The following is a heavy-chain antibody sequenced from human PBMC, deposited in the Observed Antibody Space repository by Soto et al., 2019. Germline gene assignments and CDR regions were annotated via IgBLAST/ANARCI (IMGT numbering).Heavy chain of an antibody. CDR3: ARGPRDGYNSLFAY. D-gene: IGHD5-12*01. V-gene: IGHV4-30-4*01. Sequence: QVQLQESGPGLVKPSQTLSLTCTVSGGSISSGDYYWSWIRQPPGKGLEWIGYIYYSGSTYYNPSLMIRVTISVDPSQNQFSLKLSSVTAADTAVYYCARGPRDGYNSLFAYWGQGTLVTVSS. J-gene: IGHJ4*02. CDR2: IYYSGST. CDR1: GGSISSGDYY.